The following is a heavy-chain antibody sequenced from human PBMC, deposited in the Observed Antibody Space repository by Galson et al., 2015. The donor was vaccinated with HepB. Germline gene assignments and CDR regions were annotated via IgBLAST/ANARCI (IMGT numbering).Heavy chain of an antibody. CDR2: IYYSGST. V-gene: IGHV4-39*01. Sequence: SETLSLTCTVSGGSISSSSYYWGWIRQPPGKGLEWIGSIYYSGSTYYNPSLKSRVTISVDTSKNQFSLKLSSVTAADTAVYYCARPQDGNSGFESLWYFDLWGRGTLVTVSS. J-gene: IGHJ2*01. D-gene: IGHD4-23*01. CDR1: GGSISSSSYY. CDR3: ARPQDGNSGFESLWYFDL.